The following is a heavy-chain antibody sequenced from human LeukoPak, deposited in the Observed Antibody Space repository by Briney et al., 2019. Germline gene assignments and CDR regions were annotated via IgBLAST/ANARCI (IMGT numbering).Heavy chain of an antibody. D-gene: IGHD3-3*01. CDR3: ARGGLRFLDP. V-gene: IGHV4-34*01. Sequence: PSETLSLTCAVYGGSFSGYYWSWIRQPPGKGLEWIGEINHSGSTNYNPSLKSRVTISVDTSKNQFSLKLSSVTAADTAVYYCARGGLRFLDPRGQGTLVTVSS. CDR1: GGSFSGYY. J-gene: IGHJ5*02. CDR2: INHSGST.